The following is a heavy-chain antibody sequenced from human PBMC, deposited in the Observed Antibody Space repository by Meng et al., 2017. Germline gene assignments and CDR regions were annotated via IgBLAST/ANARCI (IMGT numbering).Heavy chain of an antibody. D-gene: IGHD2-21*01. Sequence: ASVKVSCKPSGYTFTAYYIRWVRQAPGQGLEWMGHINPDTGDTLYAQKFQGRVSMTGDTSISTAYVELSGLRSDDTAVYYCARDENISLGKLFGDYWGQGTLVSVSS. V-gene: IGHV1-2*06. CDR3: ARDENISLGKLFGDY. CDR1: GYTFTAYY. J-gene: IGHJ4*02. CDR2: INPDTGDT.